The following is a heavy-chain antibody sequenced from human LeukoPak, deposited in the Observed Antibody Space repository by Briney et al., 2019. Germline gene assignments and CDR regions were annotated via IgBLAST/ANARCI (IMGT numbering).Heavy chain of an antibody. CDR1: AFIFSHYG. V-gene: IGHV3-74*01. Sequence: GGSLRLSCAASAFIFSHYGMHWVRQAPGKGLMWVSRTNKEGAGTTYADSVRGRFTISRDNAKNTLLLQVNSLRAEDTGVYYCAREMGSSSYVLDVWGQGTMVTVSS. CDR2: TNKEGAGT. D-gene: IGHD2-2*01. CDR3: AREMGSSSYVLDV. J-gene: IGHJ3*01.